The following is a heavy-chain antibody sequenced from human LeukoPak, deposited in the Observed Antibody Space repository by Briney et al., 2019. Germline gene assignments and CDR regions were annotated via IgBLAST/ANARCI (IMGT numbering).Heavy chain of an antibody. J-gene: IGHJ4*02. D-gene: IGHD4-23*01. CDR1: GGSFSGYY. CDR3: ARGRWLPFDY. Sequence: SETLSLTCAVYGGSFSGYYWSWIRQPPGKGLEWIGEINHSGSTNDNPSLKSRVTISVDTSKNRFSLKLSSVTAADAAVYYCARGRWLPFDYWGQGTLVTVSS. V-gene: IGHV4-34*01. CDR2: INHSGST.